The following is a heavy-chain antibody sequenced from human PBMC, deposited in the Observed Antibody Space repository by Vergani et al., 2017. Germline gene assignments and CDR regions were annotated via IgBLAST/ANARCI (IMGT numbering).Heavy chain of an antibody. CDR1: GFTFSSYW. CDR2: IKQDGSEK. D-gene: IGHD2-2*01. CDR3: ARGAYCSSTSCSPAEGYYYYMDV. V-gene: IGHV3-7*01. J-gene: IGHJ6*03. Sequence: EVQLVESGGGLVQPGGSLRLSCAASGFTFSSYWMSWVRQAPGKGLEWVANIKQDGSEKYYVDSVKGRFTISRDNAKNSLYLQMNSLRAEDTAVYYCARGAYCSSTSCSPAEGYYYYMDVWGKGTTVTVSS.